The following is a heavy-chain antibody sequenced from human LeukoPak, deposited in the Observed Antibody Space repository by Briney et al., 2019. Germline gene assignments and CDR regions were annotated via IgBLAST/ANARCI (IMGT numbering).Heavy chain of an antibody. CDR1: GYTPTGYY. V-gene: IGHV1-2*02. CDR3: ARDLLGYGDYRHDAFDI. Sequence: ASVKVSCKASGYTPTGYYMHLVRQAPGQGLEWMGWSNPNSGGTNYAQKFQGRVTMTRDTSISTAYMELSRLRSDDTAVYYCARDLLGYGDYRHDAFDIWGQGTMVTVSS. J-gene: IGHJ3*02. CDR2: SNPNSGGT. D-gene: IGHD4-17*01.